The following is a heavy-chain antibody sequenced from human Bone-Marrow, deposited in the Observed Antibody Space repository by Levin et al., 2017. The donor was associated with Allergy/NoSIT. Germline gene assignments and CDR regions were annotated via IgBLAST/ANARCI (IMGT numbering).Heavy chain of an antibody. CDR2: IYPDDSDT. Sequence: GGSLRLSCERSGATFINYWIGWVRQMPGKGLEWMGIIYPDDSDTRYSPSFQGQVTISADKSLRIAYLQWSSLKASDTAMYYCATSNSGWYGGYYYYGMDVWGQGTTVTVSS. CDR1: GATFINYW. CDR3: ATSNSGWYGGYYYYGMDV. D-gene: IGHD6-19*01. J-gene: IGHJ6*02. V-gene: IGHV5-51*01.